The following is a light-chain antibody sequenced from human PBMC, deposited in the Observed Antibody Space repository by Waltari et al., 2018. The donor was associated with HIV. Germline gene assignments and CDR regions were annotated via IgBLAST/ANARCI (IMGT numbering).Light chain of an antibody. V-gene: IGLV2-11*01. CDR3: CSYAGSPWI. J-gene: IGLJ2*01. Sequence: QSALTQPRSVSGSPGQSVTISCTGTSSDVGGYNYVSWYQHHPGKAPKLMIYEVTKRPSGVPDRFSGSKSGNTASLTISGLQAEDEADYYCCSYAGSPWIFGGGTKLTVL. CDR1: SSDVGGYNY. CDR2: EVT.